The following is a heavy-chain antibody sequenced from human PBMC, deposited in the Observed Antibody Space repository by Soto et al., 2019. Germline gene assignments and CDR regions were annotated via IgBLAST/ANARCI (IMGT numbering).Heavy chain of an antibody. CDR3: ARQTYSSSWGPYYFDY. D-gene: IGHD6-13*01. J-gene: IGHJ4*02. V-gene: IGHV4-39*01. CDR1: GGSISSSSYY. Sequence: SETLSLTCTVSGGSISSSSYYWGWIRQPPGKGLEWIGSIYYSGSTYYNPSLKSRVTISVDTSKNQFSLKLSSVTAADTAVYYCARQTYSSSWGPYYFDYWGQGTLVTVSS. CDR2: IYYSGST.